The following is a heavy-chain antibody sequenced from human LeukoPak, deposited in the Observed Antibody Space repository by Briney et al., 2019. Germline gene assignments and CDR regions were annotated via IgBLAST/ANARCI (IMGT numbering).Heavy chain of an antibody. CDR2: IYYSGST. D-gene: IGHD1-26*01. CDR3: ASMYSGSYVFDI. Sequence: SETLSLTCTVSGGSISSYYWSWIRQPPGKGLEWIGYIYYSGSTNYNPSLKSRVTISVDTSKNQFSLKLSSVTAADTAVYYCASMYSGSYVFDIWGQGTMVTVSS. V-gene: IGHV4-59*01. CDR1: GGSISSYY. J-gene: IGHJ3*02.